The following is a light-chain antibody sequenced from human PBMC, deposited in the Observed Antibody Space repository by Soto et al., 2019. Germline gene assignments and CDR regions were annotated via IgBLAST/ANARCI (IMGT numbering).Light chain of an antibody. Sequence: QSVLTQPPSASGTPGQRVTISCSGSGSNIRSNYVYWYQHLPGTAPKLLIYRNYQRPSGVPDRFSGSKSGTSASLAISGLRSEDEADYYCTTWDDSLSGWVFGGGTKLTVL. CDR3: TTWDDSLSGWV. V-gene: IGLV1-47*01. CDR2: RNY. J-gene: IGLJ3*02. CDR1: GSNIRSNY.